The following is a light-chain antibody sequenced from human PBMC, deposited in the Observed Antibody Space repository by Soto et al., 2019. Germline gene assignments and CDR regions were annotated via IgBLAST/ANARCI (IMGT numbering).Light chain of an antibody. V-gene: IGKV3-11*01. CDR3: QQRGNRPPWT. J-gene: IGKJ1*01. CDR2: DAS. Sequence: EIVMTQSAATLSLSPGERSTLSCSSSQSVGKYLVWYQQKPGQAPRLLIYDASNRATGIPARFSGSGSGTDFTLTISSLEPEDVAVYYCQQRGNRPPWTFGQGTKVDI. CDR1: QSVGKY.